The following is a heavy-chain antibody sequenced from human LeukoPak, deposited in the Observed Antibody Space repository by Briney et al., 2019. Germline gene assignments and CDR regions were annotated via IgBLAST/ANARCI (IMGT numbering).Heavy chain of an antibody. CDR2: ISSSSSYI. CDR3: ARDREGATFSAFDI. Sequence: GGSLRLSCAASGFTFSSYSMNWVRQAPGKGLEWVSSISSSSSYIYYADSVKGRFTISRDNAKNSLYPQMNSLRAEDTAVYYCARDREGATFSAFDIWGQGTMVTVSS. CDR1: GFTFSSYS. V-gene: IGHV3-21*01. J-gene: IGHJ3*02. D-gene: IGHD1-26*01.